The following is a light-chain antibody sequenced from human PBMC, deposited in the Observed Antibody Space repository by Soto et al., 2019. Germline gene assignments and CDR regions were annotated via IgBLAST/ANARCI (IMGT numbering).Light chain of an antibody. CDR2: KAS. Sequence: NQMSLAPPTLSVSLRDRDTITCRASQTISSWLAWYQQKPGKAPKLLIYKASTLKSGVPSRFSGSGSGTEFTLTISCLQPDDFATYYCQHYNSYSEAFGQGSKVDI. CDR3: QHYNSYSEA. V-gene: IGKV1-5*03. CDR1: QTISSW. J-gene: IGKJ1*01.